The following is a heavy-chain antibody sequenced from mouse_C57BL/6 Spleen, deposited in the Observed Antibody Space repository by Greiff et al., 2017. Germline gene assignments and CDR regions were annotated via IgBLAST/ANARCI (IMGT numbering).Heavy chain of an antibody. CDR1: GYTFTDYY. J-gene: IGHJ1*03. CDR3: ANWYFDV. Sequence: VQLQQSGPELVKPGASVKISCKASGYTFTDYYMNWVKQSHGKSLEWIGDINPNNGGTSYNQKFKGNATLTVDKSSSTAYMELRSLTSEDSAVYYCANWYFDVWGTGTTVTVSA. CDR2: INPNNGGT. V-gene: IGHV1-26*01.